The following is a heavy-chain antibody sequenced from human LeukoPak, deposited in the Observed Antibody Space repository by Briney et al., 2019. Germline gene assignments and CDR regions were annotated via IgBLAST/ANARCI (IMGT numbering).Heavy chain of an antibody. D-gene: IGHD4-11*01. CDR1: GFTLSNYD. J-gene: IGHJ4*02. CDR3: ANNDYNNPEG. V-gene: IGHV3-23*01. Sequence: TGGSLRLSRAASGFTLSNYDMSWVRQAPGKGLAWVSAISGRGGRTYYADSVKGRFTISRDHPKNTLYLQMNSLRAEDTAVYYCANNDYNNPEGWGQGTLVTVSS. CDR2: ISGRGGRT.